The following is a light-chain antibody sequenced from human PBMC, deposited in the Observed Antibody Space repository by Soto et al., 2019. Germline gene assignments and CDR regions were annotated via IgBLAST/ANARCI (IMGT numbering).Light chain of an antibody. Sequence: QSALTQPRSVSGSPGQSVTISCTGTSSDIGGYNYVSWYQQHPGKAPELILFEVNKRPSGVSGRFSGSKSGNTASLTISGLQAEDEADYYCCSFTSSNTHVFGTGTKVTVL. CDR2: EVN. CDR1: SSDIGGYNY. CDR3: CSFTSSNTHV. V-gene: IGLV2-11*01. J-gene: IGLJ1*01.